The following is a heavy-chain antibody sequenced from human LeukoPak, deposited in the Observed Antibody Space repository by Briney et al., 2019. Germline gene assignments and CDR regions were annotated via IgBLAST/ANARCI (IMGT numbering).Heavy chain of an antibody. CDR1: GYTFTSNY. CDR2: IYPRDGST. CDR3: ARDQEGFDY. J-gene: IGHJ4*02. V-gene: IGHV1-46*01. Sequence: ASVKVSCKASGYTFTSNYIHWVRQAPGQGLEWMGMIYPRDGSTSYAQKFQGRVTVTRDTSTSTVHMELSGLRPEDTAVYYCARDQEGFDYWGQGTLVTVSS.